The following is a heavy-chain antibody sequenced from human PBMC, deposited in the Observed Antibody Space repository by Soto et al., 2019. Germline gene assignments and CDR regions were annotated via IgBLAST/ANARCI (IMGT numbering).Heavy chain of an antibody. V-gene: IGHV4-59*01. D-gene: IGHD3-3*01. CDR3: ARYGVPKYYFDY. CDR1: GGSISSYY. CDR2: IYYSGST. J-gene: IGHJ4*02. Sequence: SETLSLTCTVSGGSISSYYWSWIRQPPGKGLEWIGYIYYSGSTNYNPSLKSRVTISVDTSKNQFSLKLSSVTAADTAVYYCARYGVPKYYFDYWGQGTLVTVSS.